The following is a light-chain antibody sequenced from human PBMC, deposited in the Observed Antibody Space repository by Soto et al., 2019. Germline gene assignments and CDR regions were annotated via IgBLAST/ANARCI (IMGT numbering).Light chain of an antibody. CDR2: AAS. J-gene: IGKJ4*01. V-gene: IGKV1-12*01. Sequence: DIQMTQSPSSVYASVGDRVTITCQASQDIRSRLSWFQQKPGKAPKLLIYAASSLQIGVPSRFSGSGSGTDFTLTISSLQPEDYSTYYCQQGNSFPLTFGGGTKVEIK. CDR1: QDIRSR. CDR3: QQGNSFPLT.